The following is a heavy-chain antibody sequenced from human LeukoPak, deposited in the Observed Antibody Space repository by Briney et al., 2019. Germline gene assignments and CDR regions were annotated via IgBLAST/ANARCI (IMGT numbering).Heavy chain of an antibody. CDR1: GFTFSSDW. J-gene: IGHJ6*03. CDR2: IKQDGSEK. Sequence: GGSLRLSCAASGFTFSSDWMSWVRQAPGKGLEWVANIKQDGSEKYYVDSVKGRFTISRDNAKNSLYLQMNSLRAEDTAVYYCVRDYCSSTSPYYYYYYMDVWGKGTTVTVSS. D-gene: IGHD2-2*01. V-gene: IGHV3-7*01. CDR3: VRDYCSSTSPYYYYYYMDV.